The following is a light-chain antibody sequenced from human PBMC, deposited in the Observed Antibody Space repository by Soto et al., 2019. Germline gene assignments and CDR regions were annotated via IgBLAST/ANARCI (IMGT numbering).Light chain of an antibody. V-gene: IGLV2-23*01. J-gene: IGLJ3*02. CDR2: EGS. CDR1: SSDVGSYNL. Sequence: QSVLTQPASVSGSPGQSITISCTGTSSDVGSYNLVSWYQQHPGKAPKLMIYEGSKRPSGVSNRFSGSKSGNTASLTISGLRVEDEADYYCCSYAGSSTWVFGGGTKLTVL. CDR3: CSYAGSSTWV.